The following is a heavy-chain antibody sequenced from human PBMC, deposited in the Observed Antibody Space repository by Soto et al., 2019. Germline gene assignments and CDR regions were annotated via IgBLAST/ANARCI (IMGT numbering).Heavy chain of an antibody. CDR2: ISYDGSNK. Sequence: GGSLTLSCAASGFPFSSYAMHWVRQAPGKGLEWVAVISYDGSNKYYADSVKGRFTISRDNSKNTLYLQMNSLRAEDTAVYYCARDEVDVLRFLEWLPYPYYYYGMDVWGQGTTVTV. V-gene: IGHV3-30-3*01. CDR3: ARDEVDVLRFLEWLPYPYYYYGMDV. D-gene: IGHD3-3*01. J-gene: IGHJ6*02. CDR1: GFPFSSYA.